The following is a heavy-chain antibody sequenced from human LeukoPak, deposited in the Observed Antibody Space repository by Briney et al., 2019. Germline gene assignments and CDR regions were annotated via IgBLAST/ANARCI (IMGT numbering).Heavy chain of an antibody. CDR1: GYSFASYG. CDR2: ISAYNGDT. Sequence: GASVKVSCKASGYSFASYGIHWVRQAPGQGLEWTGWISAYNGDTDYAQNLQGRVTMTTDTSTSTAYMELRSLRSDDTAVYYCATGWSGYFASLDYWGQGTLVTVAS. CDR3: ATGWSGYFASLDY. D-gene: IGHD3-3*01. J-gene: IGHJ4*02. V-gene: IGHV1-18*01.